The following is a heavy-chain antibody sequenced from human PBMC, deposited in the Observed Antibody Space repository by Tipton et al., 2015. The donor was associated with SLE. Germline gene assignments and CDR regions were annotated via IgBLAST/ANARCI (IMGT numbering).Heavy chain of an antibody. CDR3: AKEGGSESHDGFDI. V-gene: IGHV4-4*08. D-gene: IGHD3-10*01. CDR2: IHSGGST. Sequence: TLSLTCAVSGGSMSGYYLSWIRQSPWKGLEWIGYIHSGGSTNYNPSFNSRVTISSDTSRNQFSLTLTSVTVADTAVYYCAKEGGSESHDGFDIWGQGTMVIVSS. CDR1: GGSMSGYY. J-gene: IGHJ3*02.